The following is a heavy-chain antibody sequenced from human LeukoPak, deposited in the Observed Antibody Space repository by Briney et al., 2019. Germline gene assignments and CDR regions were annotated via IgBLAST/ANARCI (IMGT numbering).Heavy chain of an antibody. J-gene: IGHJ4*02. V-gene: IGHV5-51*01. Sequence: GAALKISCKGSGYSFTSYWIGWVRQLPGKGLEWMGIIYPGDSDTRYSPSFQGQVTISADKSISTAYLQWSSLKASDTAMYYCARHSLVVPAAWSDYWGQGTLVTVSS. D-gene: IGHD2-2*01. CDR2: IYPGDSDT. CDR3: ARHSLVVPAAWSDY. CDR1: GYSFTSYW.